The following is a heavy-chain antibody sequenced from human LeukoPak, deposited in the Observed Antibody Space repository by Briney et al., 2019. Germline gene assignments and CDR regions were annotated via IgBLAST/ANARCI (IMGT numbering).Heavy chain of an antibody. CDR1: GGSISSGGYY. CDR2: IYSGGST. J-gene: IGHJ4*02. Sequence: ETLSLTCTVSGGSISSGGYYWSWIRQHPGKGLEWVSVIYSGGSTYYADSVKGRFTISRDNSKNTLYLQMNSLRAEDTAVYYCARVGRYSLWSPDYWGQGTLVTVSS. D-gene: IGHD5-18*01. V-gene: IGHV3-66*01. CDR3: ARVGRYSLWSPDY.